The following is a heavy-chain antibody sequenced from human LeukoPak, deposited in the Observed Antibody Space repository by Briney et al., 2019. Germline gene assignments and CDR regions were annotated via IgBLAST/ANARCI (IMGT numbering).Heavy chain of an antibody. J-gene: IGHJ4*02. CDR2: IYYSGST. CDR1: GGSISSSSYY. CDR3: ARHGDPYSSGWYGDNDFDY. V-gene: IGHV4-39*01. D-gene: IGHD6-19*01. Sequence: SVTLSLTCTVSGGSISSSSYYWGWIRQPPGKGLEWIGSIYYSGSTYYNPSLKSRVTISVDTSKNQFSLKLSSVTAADTAVYYCARHGDPYSSGWYGDNDFDYWGQGTLVTVSS.